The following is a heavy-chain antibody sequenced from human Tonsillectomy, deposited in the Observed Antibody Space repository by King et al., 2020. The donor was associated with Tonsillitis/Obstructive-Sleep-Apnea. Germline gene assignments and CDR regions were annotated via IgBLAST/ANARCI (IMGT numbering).Heavy chain of an antibody. J-gene: IGHJ6*03. D-gene: IGHD6-19*01. Sequence: VQLVESGGGVVQPGGSLRLSCAASGFTFDDYAMHWVRQAPGKGLEWVSLISGDGGSTYYADSVKGRFTISRDNSKNSLYLQMNSLRTEDTALYYCAKDGSSGWYGYYYYYYMDVWGKGPTVTVSS. CDR2: ISGDGGST. V-gene: IGHV3-43*02. CDR3: AKDGSSGWYGYYYYYYMDV. CDR1: GFTFDDYA.